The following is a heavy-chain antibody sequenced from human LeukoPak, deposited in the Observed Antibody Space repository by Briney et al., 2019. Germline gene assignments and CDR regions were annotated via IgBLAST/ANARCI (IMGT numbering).Heavy chain of an antibody. J-gene: IGHJ4*02. CDR1: GFTFSDYY. Sequence: KSGGSLRLSCAASGFTFSDYYMSWIRQAPGKGLEWVSYISGSSTYTNYADSVKGRFTTSRDNAKNSLYLQMNSLRAEDTAVYYCARPSYYGSGSYYVDYWGQGTLVTVSS. CDR2: ISGSSTYT. CDR3: ARPSYYGSGSYYVDY. V-gene: IGHV3-11*03. D-gene: IGHD3-10*01.